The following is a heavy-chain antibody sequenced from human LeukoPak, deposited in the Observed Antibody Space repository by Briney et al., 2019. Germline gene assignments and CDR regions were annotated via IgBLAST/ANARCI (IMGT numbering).Heavy chain of an antibody. CDR1: GFTFSSYA. D-gene: IGHD4-17*01. V-gene: IGHV3-43*02. Sequence: PGGSLRLSCAASGFTFSSYAMSWVRQAPGKGLEWVSLISGDDDSTYYADSVKGRFTISRDNSKNSLYLQMNSLRTEDTALYYCAKDLGPSGAAWFDPWGQGTLVTVSS. CDR2: ISGDDDST. CDR3: AKDLGPSGAAWFDP. J-gene: IGHJ5*02.